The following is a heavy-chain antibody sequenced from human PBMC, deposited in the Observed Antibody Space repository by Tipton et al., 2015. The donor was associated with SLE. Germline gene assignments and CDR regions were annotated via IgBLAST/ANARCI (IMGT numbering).Heavy chain of an antibody. Sequence: SLRLSCAASGFIFTNFALHWVRQAPGKGLEWVALISHDGSVQYYADSMKGRFSSSRDDSRNTLNLQLSSLRPEDTAMYYCASESGDYGDYSGAFDTWGQGTMVTVSS. J-gene: IGHJ3*02. CDR3: ASESGDYGDYSGAFDT. CDR2: ISHDGSVQ. CDR1: GFIFTNFA. V-gene: IGHV3-30*04. D-gene: IGHD4-17*01.